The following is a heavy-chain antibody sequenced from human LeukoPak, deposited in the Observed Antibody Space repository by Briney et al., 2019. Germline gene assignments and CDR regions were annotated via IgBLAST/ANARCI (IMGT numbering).Heavy chain of an antibody. Sequence: PSETLSLTCTVSGGSINSNSYYWGWIRQPPGKGLEWIGSIYYSGSTYYNPSLKSRVTISVDTSKNQFSLKLSSVTAADTAVYYCARLGYYGSGSLVDYFDYWGQGTLVTVSS. CDR2: IYYSGST. CDR3: ARLGYYGSGSLVDYFDY. D-gene: IGHD3-10*01. CDR1: GGSINSNSYY. V-gene: IGHV4-39*01. J-gene: IGHJ4*02.